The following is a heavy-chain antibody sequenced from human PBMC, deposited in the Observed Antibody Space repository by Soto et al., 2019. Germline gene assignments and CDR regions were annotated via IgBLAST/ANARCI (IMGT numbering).Heavy chain of an antibody. CDR3: AKVPAPPDYFDY. Sequence: GGSLRLSCAASGFTFSSYGMHWVRQAPGKGLEWVAVISYDGSNKYYADSVKGRFTISRDNSKNTLYLQMNSLRAEDTAVYYCAKVPAPPDYFDYWGQGTLVTVSS. D-gene: IGHD2-2*01. V-gene: IGHV3-30*18. J-gene: IGHJ4*02. CDR1: GFTFSSYG. CDR2: ISYDGSNK.